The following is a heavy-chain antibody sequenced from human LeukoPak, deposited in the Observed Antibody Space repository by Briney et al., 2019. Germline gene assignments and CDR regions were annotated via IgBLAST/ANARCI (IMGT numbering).Heavy chain of an antibody. CDR1: GGSIDITNY. Sequence: KSSETLSLTCGVSGGSIDITNYWSWVRQAPGKGPEWIGEIAHDGTTNYNPSLRSRVAMSFDRANNQFSLSLTSVTAADTAVYYCTREDRPYCPFAYWGQGVLVTVSS. CDR3: TREDRPYCPFAY. CDR2: IAHDGTT. D-gene: IGHD1-26*01. V-gene: IGHV4-4*02. J-gene: IGHJ4*02.